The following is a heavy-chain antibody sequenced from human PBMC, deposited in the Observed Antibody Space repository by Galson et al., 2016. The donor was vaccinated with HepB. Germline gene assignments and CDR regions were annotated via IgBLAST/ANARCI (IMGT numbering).Heavy chain of an antibody. Sequence: TLSLTCTVSGVSISSVSYYWGWIRRPAGKGLEWIGRIYTNGGPNYNPSLKSRVTISIDSSENQFFLNLTSVTAADTAVYYCARTTISAHPYFDYWGQGTLVSVSS. J-gene: IGHJ4*02. CDR1: GVSISSVSYY. CDR3: ARTTISAHPYFDY. V-gene: IGHV4-61*02. CDR2: IYTNGGP. D-gene: IGHD2-21*02.